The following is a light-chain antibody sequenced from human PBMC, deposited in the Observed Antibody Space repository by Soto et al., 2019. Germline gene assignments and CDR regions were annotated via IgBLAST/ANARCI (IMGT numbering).Light chain of an antibody. CDR1: SSDVGGYNF. Sequence: QSVLTQPPSASGSPGQSVIISCTGTSSDVGGYNFVSWFQQHPGKAPKLMIYEVTKRPSGVPDRFSGSKSGNTASLTVSGLQAEDEADYYCISYAAGNNYLVFGGGTNLTVL. V-gene: IGLV2-8*01. J-gene: IGLJ2*01. CDR2: EVT. CDR3: ISYAAGNNYLV.